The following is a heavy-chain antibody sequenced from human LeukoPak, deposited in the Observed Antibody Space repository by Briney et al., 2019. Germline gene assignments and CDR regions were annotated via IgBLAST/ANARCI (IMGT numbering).Heavy chain of an antibody. V-gene: IGHV4-30-4*08. CDR3: ARVGDDSSGYYFDY. Sequence: SETLSLTCTVSGGSISSGGYFWNWIRQLPGKGLEWIGYIYSSGSTYNPSLKSRVIISLDTSKNQFSLKLSSVTAADTAVYYCARVGDDSSGYYFDYWGQGTLVTVSS. CDR1: GGSISSGGYF. D-gene: IGHD3-22*01. J-gene: IGHJ4*02. CDR2: IYSSGST.